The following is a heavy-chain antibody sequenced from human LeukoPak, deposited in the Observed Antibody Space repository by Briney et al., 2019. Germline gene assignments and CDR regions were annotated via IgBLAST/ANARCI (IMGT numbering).Heavy chain of an antibody. D-gene: IGHD6-13*01. CDR3: AHRRLYGSSWYYFDY. CDR1: GFSLCTRGVG. J-gene: IGHJ4*02. V-gene: IGHV2-5*01. Sequence: SGPTLVNPTQTLTLTWTFSGFSLCTRGVGVGWIRQPPGKALEWLALIYWNDDKRYSPSLKCRLTITKDTSKNQVVLTMTNMDPVDTATYYCAHRRLYGSSWYYFDYWGQGTLVTVSS. CDR2: IYWNDDK.